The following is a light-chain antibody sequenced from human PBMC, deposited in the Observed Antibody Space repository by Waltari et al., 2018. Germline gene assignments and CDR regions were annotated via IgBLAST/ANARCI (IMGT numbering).Light chain of an antibody. CDR2: AAS. Sequence: EIVLTPSPGTLSLSPGERATLSCRASQTFNSNYLAWYQQKPGQVPRLLIYAASKRATDIPDRFSGSGSGTDFTLTISRLEPEEFAVYYCQQYAKAPDTFGQGTRLEIK. CDR1: QTFNSNY. V-gene: IGKV3-20*01. CDR3: QQYAKAPDT. J-gene: IGKJ2*01.